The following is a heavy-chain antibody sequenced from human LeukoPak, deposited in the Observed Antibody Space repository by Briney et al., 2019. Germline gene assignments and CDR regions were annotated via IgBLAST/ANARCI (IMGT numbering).Heavy chain of an antibody. CDR2: IYYSGIT. CDR3: AADYYGRKSYAYAGQLDY. J-gene: IGHJ4*02. Sequence: SETLSLTCPARGGSIHSYNWVCIRQPPGKGLEWIGYIYYSGITNYNPSLKSRVTISVDTSKNQFSLKLSAVTAADPAVYYFAADYYGRKSYAYAGQLDYWGQGTLVTVSS. D-gene: IGHD3-10*01. V-gene: IGHV4-59*01. CDR1: GGSIHSYN.